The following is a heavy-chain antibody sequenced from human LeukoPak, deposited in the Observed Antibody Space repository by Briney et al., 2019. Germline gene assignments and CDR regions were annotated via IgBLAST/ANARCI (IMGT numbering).Heavy chain of an antibody. Sequence: GGSLRLSCEASGFTVSSNYMSWVRQAPGKGLEWVSSISSSSTYIYYADSVKGRFTISRDNATNSLYLQMNSLRAEDTAVYFCARGTAGEFDYWGQGTLVTVSS. CDR3: ARGTAGEFDY. D-gene: IGHD6-13*01. J-gene: IGHJ4*02. V-gene: IGHV3-21*01. CDR2: ISSSSTYI. CDR1: GFTVSSNY.